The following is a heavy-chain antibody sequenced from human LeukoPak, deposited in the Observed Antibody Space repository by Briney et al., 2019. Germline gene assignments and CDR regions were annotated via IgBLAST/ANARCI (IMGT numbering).Heavy chain of an antibody. D-gene: IGHD6-6*01. CDR1: GGSISSYY. CDR3: ARDGNNIAARAFEY. V-gene: IGHV4-4*07. Sequence: SETLSLTCTVSGGSISSYYWSWIRQPAGKGLEWIGRIYISGNTNYNPSLKSRVTMSIDTSKNQFSLTLSSATAADTAVYYCARDGNNIAARAFEYWGQGTLVTVSS. J-gene: IGHJ4*02. CDR2: IYISGNT.